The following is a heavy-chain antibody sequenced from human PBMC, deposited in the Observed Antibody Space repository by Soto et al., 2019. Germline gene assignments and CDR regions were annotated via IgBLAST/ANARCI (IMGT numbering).Heavy chain of an antibody. Sequence: QVQLVESGGGVVQPGRSLRLTCAASGFILSGSGMHWVRQAPGKGLEWVALVSNDGIRKYYGNSVKVRFTISRDNAENTLYLQMNSLRAEDTAVYYCARWVGGSMYDNSGKYDSWGQGTLVTVSS. V-gene: IGHV3-30*03. CDR2: VSNDGIRK. CDR1: GFILSGSG. D-gene: IGHD3-22*01. J-gene: IGHJ5*01. CDR3: ARWVGGSMYDNSGKYDS.